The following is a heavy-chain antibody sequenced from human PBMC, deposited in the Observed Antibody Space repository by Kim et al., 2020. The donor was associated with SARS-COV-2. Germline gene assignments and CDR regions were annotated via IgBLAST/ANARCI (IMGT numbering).Heavy chain of an antibody. CDR1: GFSFSPYA. D-gene: IGHD2-15*01. J-gene: IGHJ2*01. V-gene: IGHV3-64D*09. CDR3: VRRISDSESGSGPDLFFDL. Sequence: GGSLRLSCSSSGFSFSPYAIHWLRQAPGKRLEYVSAISNIGDRTFYADSVKGRFTISRDKSENTLYLQMSGLRSDDTAVFYCVRRISDSESGSGPDLFFDLWGRGSLVTASS. CDR2: ISNIGDRT.